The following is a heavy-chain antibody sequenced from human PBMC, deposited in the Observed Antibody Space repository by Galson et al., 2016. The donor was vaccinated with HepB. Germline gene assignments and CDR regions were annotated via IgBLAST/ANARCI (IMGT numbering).Heavy chain of an antibody. CDR3: AGHNENYRRPFDS. Sequence: SETLSLTCTVSGDSVSSDPYYWSWIRQPPGKGLEWMGYVFYSGSTKYNPSLKGRVSMSIETSKNQVYQTLNSVTAADTAVYYSAGHNENYRRPFDSWGPGTLLIV. CDR1: GDSVSSDPYY. D-gene: IGHD1-7*01. V-gene: IGHV4-61*01. J-gene: IGHJ4*02. CDR2: VFYSGST.